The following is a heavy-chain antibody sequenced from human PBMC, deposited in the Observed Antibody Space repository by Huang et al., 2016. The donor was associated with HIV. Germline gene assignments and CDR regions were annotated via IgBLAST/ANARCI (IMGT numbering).Heavy chain of an antibody. CDR1: GFSFSTYG. Sequence: VQLVESGGGVVQPGRSLRLACAASGFSFSTYGLHWVRQAPGKGLEWVAVRSYDGSNKYYAHSVKGRFTSSRDTSENKVYLQMNSLRHEDTAVYYCAKDGADEEWDIDYWGQGTLVTVSS. CDR2: RSYDGSNK. D-gene: IGHD1-26*01. J-gene: IGHJ4*02. V-gene: IGHV3-30*18. CDR3: AKDGADEEWDIDY.